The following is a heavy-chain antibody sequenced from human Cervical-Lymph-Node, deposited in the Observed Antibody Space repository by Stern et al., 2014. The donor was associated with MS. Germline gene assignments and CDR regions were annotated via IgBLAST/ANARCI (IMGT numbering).Heavy chain of an antibody. CDR1: GFIFDDYA. J-gene: IGHJ5*01. D-gene: IGHD3-22*01. V-gene: IGHV3-9*01. Sequence: VQLVQSGGGLVQPGRSLRLSCAASGFIFDDYAMHWVRQAPGKGLEWVSGISWNSGNIGYADSLKGRFTVSRDNAKNALYLHMDSLRDEDTALYYCAKDTKGYFDTASRGHWFDSWGQGTLVTVSS. CDR2: ISWNSGNI. CDR3: AKDTKGYFDTASRGHWFDS.